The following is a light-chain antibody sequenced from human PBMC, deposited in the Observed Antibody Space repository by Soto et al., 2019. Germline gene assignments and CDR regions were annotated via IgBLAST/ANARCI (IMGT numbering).Light chain of an antibody. Sequence: EIVMTQSPATLSVSPGERATLSCRASQSVSGNLAWYQQKPGQAPRLLIYGASTGATGIPARFSGSGSGTEFTLTISSLQSEDFAVYHCQQYNNWPRTFGQGTKVEIK. CDR1: QSVSGN. CDR2: GAS. V-gene: IGKV3-15*01. CDR3: QQYNNWPRT. J-gene: IGKJ1*01.